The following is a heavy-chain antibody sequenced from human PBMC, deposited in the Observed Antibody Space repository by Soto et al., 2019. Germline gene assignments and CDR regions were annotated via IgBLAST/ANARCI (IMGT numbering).Heavy chain of an antibody. CDR1: GGTFSSYA. D-gene: IGHD4-4*01. J-gene: IGHJ4*02. Sequence: GASVKVSCKASGGTFSSYAISWVRQAPGQGLEWMGGIIPIFGTANYAQKFQGRVTITADESTSTAYMELSSLRSEDTAVYYCARVRDYGNPYFDYWGQGTLVTVSS. V-gene: IGHV1-69*13. CDR3: ARVRDYGNPYFDY. CDR2: IIPIFGTA.